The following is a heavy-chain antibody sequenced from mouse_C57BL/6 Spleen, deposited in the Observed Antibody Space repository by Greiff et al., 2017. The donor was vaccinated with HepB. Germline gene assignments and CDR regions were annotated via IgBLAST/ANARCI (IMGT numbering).Heavy chain of an antibody. CDR3: ASLIYYYGSSYGAMDY. D-gene: IGHD1-1*01. CDR1: GYAFSSYW. J-gene: IGHJ4*01. V-gene: IGHV1-80*01. Sequence: VQLQQSGAELVKPGASVKISCKASGYAFSSYWMNWVKQRPGKGLEWIGQIYPGDGDTNYNGKFKGKATLTADKSSSPAYMQLSSLTSEDSAVYFWASLIYYYGSSYGAMDYWGQGTSVTVSS. CDR2: IYPGDGDT.